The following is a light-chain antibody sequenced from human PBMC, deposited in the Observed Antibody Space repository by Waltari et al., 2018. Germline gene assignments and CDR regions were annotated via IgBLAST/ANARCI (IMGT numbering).Light chain of an antibody. CDR2: GAS. CDR1: QSVSSSY. V-gene: IGKV3-20*01. Sequence: EIALTQSPGTLSLSPGERATLSCRASQSVSSSYLAWYQQKPGQAPRLLIYGASSRATGIPDRFSGSGSGTDFTLTISRLEPEDFAVYYCQQYGSSPFGQGTKLEIK. J-gene: IGKJ2*01. CDR3: QQYGSSP.